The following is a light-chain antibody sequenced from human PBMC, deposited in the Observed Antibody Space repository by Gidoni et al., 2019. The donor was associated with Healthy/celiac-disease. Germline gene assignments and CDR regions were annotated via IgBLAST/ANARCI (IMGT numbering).Light chain of an antibody. J-gene: IGKJ1*01. Sequence: DIVLTQSPGTLSLSPGERATLSCRASQSVSSSYLAWYQQKPGQAPRLLIYGASSRATGIPDRFSGSGSGTDFTLTISRLEPEEFAVYYCQQYGSSPGTFGQGTKVEIK. CDR1: QSVSSSY. CDR2: GAS. CDR3: QQYGSSPGT. V-gene: IGKV3-20*01.